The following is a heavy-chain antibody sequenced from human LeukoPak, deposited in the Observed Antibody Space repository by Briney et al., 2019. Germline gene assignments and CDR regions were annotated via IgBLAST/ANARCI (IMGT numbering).Heavy chain of an antibody. J-gene: IGHJ6*03. V-gene: IGHV1-18*04. CDR3: ARVGPDIVVVPAATAHYYYYMDV. CDR1: GYTFTSYY. D-gene: IGHD2-2*01. CDR2: ISAYNGNT. Sequence: ASVKVSCKASGYTFTSYYMHWVRQAPGQGLKWMGWISAYNGNTNYAQKLQGRVTMTTDTSTSTAYMELRSLRSDDTAVYYCARVGPDIVVVPAATAHYYYYMDVWGKGTTVTVSS.